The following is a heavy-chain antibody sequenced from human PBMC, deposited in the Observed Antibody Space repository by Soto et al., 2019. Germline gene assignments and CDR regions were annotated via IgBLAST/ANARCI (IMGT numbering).Heavy chain of an antibody. CDR1: GGSISYYY. CDR2: INYSGST. V-gene: IGHV4-59*12. CDR3: ARDKITGLFDY. D-gene: IGHD1-20*01. J-gene: IGHJ4*02. Sequence: LSLTCTVSGGSISYYYWSWIRQPPGKGLEWIGYINYSGSTNYNPSLKSRVSISIATSKNHFSLKLSSVSAADTAVYYCARDKITGLFDYWGQGTLVTVSS.